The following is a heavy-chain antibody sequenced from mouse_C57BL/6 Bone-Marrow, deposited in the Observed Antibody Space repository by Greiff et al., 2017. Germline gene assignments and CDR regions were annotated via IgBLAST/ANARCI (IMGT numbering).Heavy chain of an antibody. D-gene: IGHD3-3*01. V-gene: IGHV1-85*01. CDR3: AREGPDFDY. CDR1: GYTFTSYD. CDR2: IYPRDGST. J-gene: IGHJ2*01. Sequence: VKLMESGPELVKPGASVKLSCKASGYTFTSYDINWVKQRPGQGLEWIGWIYPRDGSTKYNEKFKGKATLTVDTSSSTTYMELHSLTSEDSAVYVCAREGPDFDYGGQGTTLTVSS.